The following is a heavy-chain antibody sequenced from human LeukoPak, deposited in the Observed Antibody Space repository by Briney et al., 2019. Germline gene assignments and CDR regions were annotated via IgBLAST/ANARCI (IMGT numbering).Heavy chain of an antibody. J-gene: IGHJ4*02. Sequence: SETLSLTCAVSGGSFSDYYWTWIRQTPGKGLEWIGEVIHSGRTNYNPSLESRVTISVDTSKNQFSLKLSSVTAADTAVYYCARGILVMVYATFDSWGRGTLVTVSS. V-gene: IGHV4-34*01. CDR2: VIHSGRT. D-gene: IGHD2-8*01. CDR1: GGSFSDYY. CDR3: ARGILVMVYATFDS.